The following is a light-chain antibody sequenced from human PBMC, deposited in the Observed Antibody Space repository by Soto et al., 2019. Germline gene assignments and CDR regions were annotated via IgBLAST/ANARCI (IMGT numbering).Light chain of an antibody. CDR1: QPVSANY. CDR2: GAS. CDR3: HQYGSSPFT. Sequence: VVLTQSPATLSLSPGERATLSCRANQPVSANYLAWYQQKPGQAPRLLIYGASSRATGIPDSFSGSGSGTDFTLTISRLEPEDFAVFYCHQYGSSPFTFGPGTKVDIK. J-gene: IGKJ3*01. V-gene: IGKV3-20*01.